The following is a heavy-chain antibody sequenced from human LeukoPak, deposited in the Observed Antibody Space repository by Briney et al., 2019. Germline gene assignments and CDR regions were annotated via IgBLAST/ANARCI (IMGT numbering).Heavy chain of an antibody. Sequence: PSETLSLTCTVSGGSISSYYWSWIRQPPGKGLEWIGYTYYSGSTDSNPSLKSRVTISVDTSKNQFSLKLRSVTAADTAVYYCARRPRNDILTGTPFDYWGQGILVTISS. CDR3: ARRPRNDILTGTPFDY. J-gene: IGHJ4*02. V-gene: IGHV4-59*01. CDR1: GGSISSYY. CDR2: TYYSGST. D-gene: IGHD3-9*01.